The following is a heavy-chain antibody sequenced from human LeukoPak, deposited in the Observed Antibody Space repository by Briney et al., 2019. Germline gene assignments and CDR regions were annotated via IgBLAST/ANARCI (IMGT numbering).Heavy chain of an antibody. D-gene: IGHD3-3*01. CDR3: ARSYYDFWSGYPTPDWFDP. Sequence: SETLSLTCTVSGGSISSGSYYWSWIRQPAGKGLEWIGRIDTSGSTNYNPSLKSRVTISVDTSKNQFSLKLSSVTAADTAVYYCARSYYDFWSGYPTPDWFDPWGQGTLVTVSS. CDR1: GGSISSGSYY. J-gene: IGHJ5*02. V-gene: IGHV4-61*02. CDR2: IDTSGST.